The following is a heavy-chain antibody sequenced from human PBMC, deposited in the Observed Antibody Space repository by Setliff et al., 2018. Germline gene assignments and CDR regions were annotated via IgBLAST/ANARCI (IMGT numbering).Heavy chain of an antibody. CDR2: INYSGST. CDR3: ARAYCSGGSCYSVMIDYNNWFDP. D-gene: IGHD2-15*01. V-gene: IGHV4-59*02. Sequence: ASETLSLTCSVSGGAVSGDYWTWIRQPPGKGLEYIGYINYSGSTNYNPSLKSRVTISGDTSKNQVSLRLSSVTAADTAVYYCARAYCSGGSCYSVMIDYNNWFDPWGQGTLVTVSS. CDR1: GGAVSGDY. J-gene: IGHJ5*02.